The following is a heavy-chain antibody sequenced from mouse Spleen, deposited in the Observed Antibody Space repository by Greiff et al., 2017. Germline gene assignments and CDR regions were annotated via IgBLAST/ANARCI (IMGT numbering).Heavy chain of an antibody. CDR3: AREGYRYDRVFAY. V-gene: IGHV1-55*01. J-gene: IGHJ3*01. Sequence: QVQLKQPGAELVKPGASVKMSCKASGYTFTSYWITWVKQRPGQGLEWIGDIYPGSGSTNYNEKFKSKATLTVDTSSSTAYMQLSSLTSEDSAVYYCAREGYRYDRVFAYWGQGTLVTVSA. D-gene: IGHD2-14*01. CDR2: IYPGSGST. CDR1: GYTFTSYW.